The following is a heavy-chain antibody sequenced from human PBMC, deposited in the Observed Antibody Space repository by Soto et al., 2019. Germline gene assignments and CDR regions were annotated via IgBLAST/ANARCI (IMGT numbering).Heavy chain of an antibody. J-gene: IGHJ3*02. CDR3: ARGRGRYCSSTSCLRIHDI. D-gene: IGHD2-2*01. CDR1: GGSFSNYH. CDR2: INHSGST. V-gene: IGHV4-34*01. Sequence: QVQLQQWGAGLLKPSETLSLTCAVYGGSFSNYHWSWIRQPPGKGLEWIGEINHSGSTNYNPSLKSRVTISIDTSKNQFSLKLSSVTAADTAVYYCARGRGRYCSSTSCLRIHDIWGQGTMVTVSS.